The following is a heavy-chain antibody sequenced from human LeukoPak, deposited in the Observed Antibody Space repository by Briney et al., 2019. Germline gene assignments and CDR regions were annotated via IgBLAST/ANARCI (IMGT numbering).Heavy chain of an antibody. D-gene: IGHD4-11*01. Sequence: PSETLSLTCTVSGGSISGYYWSWIRQPPGKGLEWIGYIYNSGSTTYNPSLKSRVTISVDTSKNQFSLRLRSVTAVDTAVYYCARDGLQGSILWGHRTLVTVSS. CDR1: GGSISGYY. CDR3: ARDGLQGSIL. CDR2: IYNSGST. J-gene: IGHJ1*01. V-gene: IGHV4-59*01.